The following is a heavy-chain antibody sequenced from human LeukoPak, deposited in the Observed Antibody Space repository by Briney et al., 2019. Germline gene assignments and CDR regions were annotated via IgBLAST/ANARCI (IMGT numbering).Heavy chain of an antibody. Sequence: GASAKVSCKASGYTFTSYGISWVRQAPGQRLEWMGWISAYNGNTNYAQKLQGRVTMTTDTSTSTAYMELRSLRSDDTAVYYCARDGSLYCSGGSCYFDYWGQGTLVTVSS. CDR3: ARDGSLYCSGGSCYFDY. CDR2: ISAYNGNT. V-gene: IGHV1-18*01. J-gene: IGHJ4*02. D-gene: IGHD2-15*01. CDR1: GYTFTSYG.